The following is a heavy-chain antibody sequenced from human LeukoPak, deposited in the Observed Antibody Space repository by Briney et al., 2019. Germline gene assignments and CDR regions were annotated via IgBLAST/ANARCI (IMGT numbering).Heavy chain of an antibody. Sequence: PSETLSLTCAVYGGSFSGYYWSWIRPPPGKGLEWIGEINHSGSTNYNPSLKSRVTISVDTSKNQFSLKLSSVTAADTAVYYCARGLVVVVAAIDAFDIWGQGTMVTVSS. CDR3: ARGLVVVVAAIDAFDI. V-gene: IGHV4-34*01. D-gene: IGHD2-15*01. CDR2: INHSGST. J-gene: IGHJ3*02. CDR1: GGSFSGYY.